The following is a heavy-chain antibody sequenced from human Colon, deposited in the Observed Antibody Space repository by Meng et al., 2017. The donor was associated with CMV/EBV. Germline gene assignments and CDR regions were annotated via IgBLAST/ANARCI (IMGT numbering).Heavy chain of an antibody. D-gene: IGHD4-23*01. CDR2: ISFEGSNQ. V-gene: IGHV3-30-3*02. Sequence: LSCATSGFAFSTYAMHRLRQAPGKGLEWVAFISFEGSNQYYADSVEGRFTISRDNSKSTVFLQMNSLRAEDTAVYYCAKSAPGKAFDPWGQGTLVTVSS. CDR3: AKSAPGKAFDP. J-gene: IGHJ5*02. CDR1: GFAFSTYA.